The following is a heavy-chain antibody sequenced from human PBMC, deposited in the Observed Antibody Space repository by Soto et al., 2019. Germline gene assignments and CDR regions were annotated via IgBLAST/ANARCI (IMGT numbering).Heavy chain of an antibody. V-gene: IGHV1-69*06. CDR3: ARHPSGSSPYYYYGMDV. D-gene: IGHD1-26*01. CDR2: IIPIFGTA. Sequence: SVKVSCKASGGTFSSYAISWVRQAPGQGLEWMGGIIPIFGTANYAQKFQGRVTITADKSTSTAYMELSSLRSEDTAVYYCARHPSGSSPYYYYGMDVWGQGTTVTVSS. CDR1: GGTFSSYA. J-gene: IGHJ6*02.